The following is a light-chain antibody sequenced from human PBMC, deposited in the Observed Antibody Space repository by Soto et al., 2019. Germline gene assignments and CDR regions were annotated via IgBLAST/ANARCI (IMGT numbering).Light chain of an antibody. V-gene: IGKV3-15*01. CDR1: QSVGSN. J-gene: IGKJ1*01. CDR2: GAS. Sequence: EIVMTQSPATLSVSPGERATLSCRASQSVGSNLAWYQQKPGQAPSLLIYGASTRATGIPARFSGSGSGTEFTLTISSLQSEDFAVYYCQQYNNWGTFGQGTKVEIK. CDR3: QQYNNWGT.